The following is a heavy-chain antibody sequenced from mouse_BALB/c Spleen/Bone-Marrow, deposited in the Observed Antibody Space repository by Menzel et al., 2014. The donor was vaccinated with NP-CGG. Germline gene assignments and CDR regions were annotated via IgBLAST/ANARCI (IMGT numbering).Heavy chain of an antibody. J-gene: IGHJ3*01. CDR2: LVPGNGNT. CDR3: AMYYYGSSLFAY. V-gene: IGHV14-3*02. CDR1: GFNIKDTY. Sequence: VQLQQSGAELVKPGASVKLSCTASGFNIKDTYMHWVKQRLDRGWGGIERLVPGNGNTKYDPKFQGKATITADTSSNTAYLQLSSLTSEDTAVYYCAMYYYGSSLFAYWGQGTLVTVSA. D-gene: IGHD1-1*01.